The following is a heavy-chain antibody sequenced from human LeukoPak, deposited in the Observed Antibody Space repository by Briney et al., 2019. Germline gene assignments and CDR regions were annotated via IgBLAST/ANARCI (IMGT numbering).Heavy chain of an antibody. CDR2: INPNSGGT. J-gene: IGHJ5*02. Sequence: ASVKVSYKASGYTFTGYYMHWVRQAPGQGLEWMGWINPNSGGTNYAQKFQGRVTMTRDTSISTAYMELSRLRSDDTAVYYCAREVPAAYLFDPWGQGTLVTVSS. CDR3: AREVPAAYLFDP. D-gene: IGHD2-2*01. CDR1: GYTFTGYY. V-gene: IGHV1-2*02.